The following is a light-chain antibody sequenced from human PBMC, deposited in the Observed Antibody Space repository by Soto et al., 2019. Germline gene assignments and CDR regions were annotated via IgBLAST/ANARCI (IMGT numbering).Light chain of an antibody. Sequence: DIQLTQSQSSVYAYVGDRVTITCRASQGISSWLAWYQQKPESPPKLLIYGAFTLQSGVPSRFSGSGSWTDCTLTISRLQRDEFATYYCQQAMRSPSTLGQGTKLVIK. CDR2: GAF. CDR1: QGISSW. CDR3: QQAMRSPST. J-gene: IGKJ2*01. V-gene: IGKV1-12*02.